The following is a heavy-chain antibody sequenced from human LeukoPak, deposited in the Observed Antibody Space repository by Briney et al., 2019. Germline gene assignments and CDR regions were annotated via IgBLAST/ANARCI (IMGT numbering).Heavy chain of an antibody. D-gene: IGHD2-2*01. V-gene: IGHV4-39*01. CDR3: ARHFGTRRDIVVVPATILYYGMDV. CDR1: GGSISSSSYY. Sequence: KSSESLSLTCTVSGGSISSSSYYWGWIRQPPGKGLEWIGSMYYSGSTYYNPSLKRRVTISVDTSKNQFSLKLSSVTAADTAVYYCARHFGTRRDIVVVPATILYYGMDVWGQGTTVTVSS. CDR2: MYYSGST. J-gene: IGHJ6*02.